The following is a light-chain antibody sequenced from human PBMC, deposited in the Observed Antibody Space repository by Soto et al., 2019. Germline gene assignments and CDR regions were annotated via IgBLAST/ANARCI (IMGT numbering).Light chain of an antibody. V-gene: IGLV2-23*01. Sequence: QSVLTQPASVSGSPGQSITISCTGSSSDIGTYDFVSWYQQHPGKAPKLMIYEGNQRPSGVSTRFSGSKSGNTASLTISGLQAEDEADYYCCSYAASPFVFGTGTQLTVL. J-gene: IGLJ7*01. CDR1: SSDIGTYDF. CDR3: CSYAASPFV. CDR2: EGN.